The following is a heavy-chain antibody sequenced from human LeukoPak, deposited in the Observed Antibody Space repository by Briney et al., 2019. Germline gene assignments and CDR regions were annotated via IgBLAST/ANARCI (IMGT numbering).Heavy chain of an antibody. CDR3: ARGRRYSGYDALDS. CDR1: GGTFSSYA. Sequence: GASVKVSCKASGGTFSSYAISWVRQAPGQGLEWMGGIIPIFGTANYAQKFRGRVTITADKSTRTAYMELSSLRSEDTAVYYCARGRRYSGYDALDSWGQGTLVTVSS. D-gene: IGHD5-12*01. V-gene: IGHV1-69*06. CDR2: IIPIFGTA. J-gene: IGHJ4*02.